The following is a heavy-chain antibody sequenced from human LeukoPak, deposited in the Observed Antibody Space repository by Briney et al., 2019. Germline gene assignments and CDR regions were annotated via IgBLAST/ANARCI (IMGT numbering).Heavy chain of an antibody. CDR2: ISGSGGST. Sequence: GGSLRLXCAASGFTFSSYAMSWVRQAPGKGLEWVSAISGSGGSTYYADSVKGRFTISRDNSKNTLYLQMNSLRAEDTAVYYCANSDFWSGYYSPPYYFDYWGQGTLVTVSS. CDR3: ANSDFWSGYYSPPYYFDY. V-gene: IGHV3-23*01. J-gene: IGHJ4*02. D-gene: IGHD3-3*01. CDR1: GFTFSSYA.